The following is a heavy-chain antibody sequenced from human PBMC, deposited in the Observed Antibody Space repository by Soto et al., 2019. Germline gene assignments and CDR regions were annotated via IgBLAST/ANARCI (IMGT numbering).Heavy chain of an antibody. D-gene: IGHD4-17*01. J-gene: IGHJ4*02. Sequence: EVQLVESGGGLVKPGGSLRLSCAASGFTFSSYSMNWVRQAPGKGLEWVSSISSSSSYIYYADSAKGRFTISRDNAKNSLYLQMNSLRAEDTAVYYCARYSVTARIFDYWGQGTLVTVSS. CDR3: ARYSVTARIFDY. CDR2: ISSSSSYI. V-gene: IGHV3-21*01. CDR1: GFTFSSYS.